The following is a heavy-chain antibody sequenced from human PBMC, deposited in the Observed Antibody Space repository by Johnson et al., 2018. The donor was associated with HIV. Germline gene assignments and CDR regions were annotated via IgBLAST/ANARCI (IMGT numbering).Heavy chain of an antibody. D-gene: IGHD1-26*01. CDR3: ARDWSWRGSLKGGGAFDI. Sequence: QVQLVESGGGLVKPGGSLRLSCAASGFTFSDYYMSWIRQAPGKGLEWVSYIASSDSPIYYADSVKGRFTISRDNSENTLYLQMNSLRAEDTAVFFCARDWSWRGSLKGGGAFDIWGQGTLVTVSA. J-gene: IGHJ3*02. CDR2: IASSDSPI. CDR1: GFTFSDYY. V-gene: IGHV3-11*04.